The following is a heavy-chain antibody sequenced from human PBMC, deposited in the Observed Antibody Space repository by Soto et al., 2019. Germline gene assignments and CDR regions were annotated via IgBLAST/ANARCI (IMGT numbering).Heavy chain of an antibody. CDR3: ARVQVGWGDRRYYDSSGYYYYYGMDV. CDR1: GGTFSSYA. Sequence: AASVKVSCKASGGTFSSYAISWVRQAPGQGLEWMGGIIPIFGTANYAQKFQGRVTITADESTSTAYMELSSLRSEDTAVYYCARVQVGWGDRRYYDSSGYYYYYGMDVWGQGTTVTVSS. CDR2: IIPIFGTA. V-gene: IGHV1-69*13. J-gene: IGHJ6*02. D-gene: IGHD3-22*01.